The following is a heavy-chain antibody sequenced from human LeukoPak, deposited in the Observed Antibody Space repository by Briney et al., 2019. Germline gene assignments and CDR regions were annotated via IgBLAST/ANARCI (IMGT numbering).Heavy chain of an antibody. CDR2: ISYDGSNT. D-gene: IGHD5-12*01. CDR3: AKRLRSYELEY. Sequence: QPGTSLRLSCAASGFTFSDYGMHWVRQAPGKGLEWVAVISYDGSNTNYADSVKGRFTISRDNSRNTLYLQMNSLRAEDTAVYYCAKRLRSYELEYWGQGTLVTVSS. J-gene: IGHJ4*02. CDR1: GFTFSDYG. V-gene: IGHV3-30*18.